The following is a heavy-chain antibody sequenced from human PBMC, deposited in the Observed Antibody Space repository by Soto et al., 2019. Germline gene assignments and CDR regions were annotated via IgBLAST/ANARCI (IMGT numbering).Heavy chain of an antibody. J-gene: IGHJ4*02. CDR3: TTCSSTSCYY. CDR2: IKSKTDGGTT. D-gene: IGHD2-2*01. V-gene: IGHV3-15*01. CDR1: GFTFTNAW. Sequence: GGSLRLSCAASGFTFTNAWMSWVRQAPGKGLEWVARIKSKTDGGTTDYATPVKGRFTISRDDSKNTLYLQMNSLKTEDTAVYYCTTCSSTSCYYWGQGTLVTVSS.